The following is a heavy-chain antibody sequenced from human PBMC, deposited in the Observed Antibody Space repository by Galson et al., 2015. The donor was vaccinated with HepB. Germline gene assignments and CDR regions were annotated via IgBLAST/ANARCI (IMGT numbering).Heavy chain of an antibody. CDR1: GYTFTSYA. V-gene: IGHV1-3*01. J-gene: IGHJ4*02. D-gene: IGHD5-18*01. CDR2: INAGNGNT. Sequence: SVKVSCKASGYTFTSYAMHWVRQAPGQRLEWMGWINAGNGNTKYSQKFQGRVTITRDTSASTAYMELSSLRSEDTAVYYCARDLQDTAMLLGYWGQGTLVTVSS. CDR3: ARDLQDTAMLLGY.